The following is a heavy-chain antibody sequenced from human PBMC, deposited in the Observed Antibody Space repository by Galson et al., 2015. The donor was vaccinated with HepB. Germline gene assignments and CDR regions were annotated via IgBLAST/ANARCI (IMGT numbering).Heavy chain of an antibody. D-gene: IGHD1-26*01. V-gene: IGHV3-20*04. CDR3: VREGATGYFDY. CDR2: LNWNGDST. J-gene: IGHJ4*02. Sequence: SLRLSCAASRFIFDGYGMTWVRQAPGKGLEWVSGLNWNGDSTAYADSVRGRFTISRDNAKNSLHLQMNSLRAEDTALYYCVREGATGYFDYWGQGTLVTVSS. CDR1: RFIFDGYG.